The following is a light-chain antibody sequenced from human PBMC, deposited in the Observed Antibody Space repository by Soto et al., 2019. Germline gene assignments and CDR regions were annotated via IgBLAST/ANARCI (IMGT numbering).Light chain of an antibody. CDR2: DAS. J-gene: IGKJ1*01. V-gene: IGKV1-5*01. Sequence: DIQMTQSPSTLSASVGDRVTLTCRASQSISSWLAWYQQKPGKAPKLLIYDASSLDSGVPSRFSGSGSGTEFTLTISSLQPDDFATYYCQQYNSYWGAFGQGTKVEIK. CDR3: QQYNSYWGA. CDR1: QSISSW.